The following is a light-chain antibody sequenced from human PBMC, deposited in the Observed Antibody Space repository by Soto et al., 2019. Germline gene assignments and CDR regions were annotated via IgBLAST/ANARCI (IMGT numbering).Light chain of an antibody. CDR3: QQRSVRPWT. Sequence: EIVLTQSPATLSLSPGERATLSCRASQSLNTFLAWYQQKPGLPPRLLIYGASNRATGIPARFSGSESGTDFTLTISSREPEDFAVYYCQQRSVRPWTFGQGTKVEIK. CDR1: QSLNTF. J-gene: IGKJ1*01. V-gene: IGKV3-11*01. CDR2: GAS.